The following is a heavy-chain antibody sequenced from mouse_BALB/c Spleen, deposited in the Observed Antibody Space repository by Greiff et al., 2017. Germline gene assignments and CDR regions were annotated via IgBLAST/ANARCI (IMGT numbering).Heavy chain of an antibody. CDR3: ARGERTGFAY. J-gene: IGHJ3*01. CDR2: ISYSGST. CDR1: GYSITSDYA. Sequence: DVQLQESGPGLVKPSQSLSLTCTVTGYSITSDYAWNWIRQFPGNQLEWMGYISYSGSTSYNPSLKSRISITRDTSKNQFFLQLNSVTTEDTATYYCARGERTGFAYWGQGTLVTVSA. V-gene: IGHV3-2*02. D-gene: IGHD3-3*01.